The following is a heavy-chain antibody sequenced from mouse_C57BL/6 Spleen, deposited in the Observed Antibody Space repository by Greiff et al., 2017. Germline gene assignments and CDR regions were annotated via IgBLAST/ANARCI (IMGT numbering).Heavy chain of an antibody. Sequence: VQLQQPGAELVRPGSSVKLSCKASGYTFTSYWKHWVKQRPIQGLEWIGNIDPSDSETHYNQKFKDKATLTVDKSSSTAYMQLSSLTSEDSAVYYCARDSTQRPFAYWGQGTLVTVSA. CDR2: IDPSDSET. CDR1: GYTFTSYW. D-gene: IGHD2-5*01. CDR3: ARDSTQRPFAY. V-gene: IGHV1-52*01. J-gene: IGHJ3*01.